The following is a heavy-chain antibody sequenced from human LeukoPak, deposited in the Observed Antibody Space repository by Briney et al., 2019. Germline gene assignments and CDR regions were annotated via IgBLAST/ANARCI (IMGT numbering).Heavy chain of an antibody. CDR3: AREGPYYDFWSGYYVVDY. Sequence: KSSETLSLTCTVSGGSISSSSYYWGWIRQPPGKGLEWIGSIYYSGSTYYNPSLKSRVTISVDTSKNQFSLKLSSVTAADTAVYYCAREGPYYDFWSGYYVVDYWGQGTLVTVSS. V-gene: IGHV4-39*07. CDR1: GGSISSSSYY. D-gene: IGHD3-3*01. CDR2: IYYSGST. J-gene: IGHJ4*02.